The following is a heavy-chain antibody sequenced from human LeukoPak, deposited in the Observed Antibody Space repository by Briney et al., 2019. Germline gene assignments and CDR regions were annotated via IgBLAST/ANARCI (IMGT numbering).Heavy chain of an antibody. Sequence: GGSLRLSCAASGFSFNSYWMTWVRQPPGRGLEWEANIDPAGTDTYHADPVKGRFTISRDNAKNLVYLQMNTLRAEDTAVYSCGRFGYVAGIDLWSQGTLVTVSS. J-gene: IGHJ4*02. CDR2: IDPAGTDT. D-gene: IGHD6-19*01. V-gene: IGHV3-7*01. CDR3: GRFGYVAGIDL. CDR1: GFSFNSYW.